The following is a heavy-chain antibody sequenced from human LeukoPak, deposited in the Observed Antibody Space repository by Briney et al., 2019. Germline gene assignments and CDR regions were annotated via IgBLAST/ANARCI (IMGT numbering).Heavy chain of an antibody. D-gene: IGHD2-15*01. V-gene: IGHV3-23*01. J-gene: IGHJ4*02. CDR2: ISGSDGST. CDR1: GFAFSSYA. Sequence: GGSLRLSCAASGFAFSSYAMSWVRQAPGKGLEWVSGISGSDGSTYYADSVKGRFTISRDNSKNTLYLQMNSLRAEDTAVYYCAKEGVVAATPDLYYFDYWGQGTLVTVSS. CDR3: AKEGVVAATPDLYYFDY.